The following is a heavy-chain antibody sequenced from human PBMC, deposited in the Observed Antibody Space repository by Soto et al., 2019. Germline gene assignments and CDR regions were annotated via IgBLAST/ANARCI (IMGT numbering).Heavy chain of an antibody. CDR1: GYTFTSYD. D-gene: IGHD3-3*01. V-gene: IGHV1-18*01. CDR2: MSAYSGNT. J-gene: IGHJ6*03. Sequence: ASVKVSCKASGYTFTSYDINWVRQATGQGLEWMGWMSAYSGNTNYAQKLQGRVTMTTDTSTSTAYMELRSLRSDDTAVYYCARDGDTILNYYYYMDVWGKGTTVTVSS. CDR3: ARDGDTILNYYYYMDV.